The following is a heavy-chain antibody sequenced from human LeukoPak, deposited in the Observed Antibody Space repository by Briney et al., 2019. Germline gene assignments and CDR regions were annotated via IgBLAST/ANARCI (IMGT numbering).Heavy chain of an antibody. V-gene: IGHV4-4*02. CDR3: ARSHSSGWYGANFDY. D-gene: IGHD6-19*01. CDR2: IYHSGST. CDR1: GGSISSSNW. J-gene: IGHJ4*02. Sequence: SGTLSLTCAVSGGSISSSNWWSWVRQPPGKGLEWIGEIYHSGSTNYNPSLKSRVTISVDKSKNQFSLKLSSVTAADTAVYYCARSHSSGWYGANFDYWGQGTLVTVSS.